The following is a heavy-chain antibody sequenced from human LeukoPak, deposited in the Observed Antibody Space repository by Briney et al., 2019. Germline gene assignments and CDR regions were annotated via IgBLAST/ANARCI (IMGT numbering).Heavy chain of an antibody. D-gene: IGHD1-14*01. CDR3: ASLRYGAIDY. CDR2: IWYDGSNK. CDR1: GFTFSRYG. V-gene: IGHV3-33*01. J-gene: IGHJ4*02. Sequence: GGSLRLSCAACGFTFSRYGMHWVRQAPGKGVEWVAVIWYDGSNKYYADSVKGRFTISRHNSKNTLYLQMNSLRAEDTAVYYCASLRYGAIDYWGQGTLVTVSS.